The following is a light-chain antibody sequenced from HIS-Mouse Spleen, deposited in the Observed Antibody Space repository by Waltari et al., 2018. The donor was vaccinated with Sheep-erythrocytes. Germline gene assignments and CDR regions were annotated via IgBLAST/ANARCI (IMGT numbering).Light chain of an antibody. CDR2: QDS. J-gene: IGLJ2*01. CDR3: QSADSSVV. V-gene: IGLV3-1*01. Sequence: SYELTQPPSVSVSPGQTASITCSGDKLGDKYACWYQQKPGQSPVLVIYQDSKRPSGIPGRFSGSSSGTTVTLTISGVQAEDEADYYCQSADSSVVFGGGTKLTVL. CDR1: KLGDKY.